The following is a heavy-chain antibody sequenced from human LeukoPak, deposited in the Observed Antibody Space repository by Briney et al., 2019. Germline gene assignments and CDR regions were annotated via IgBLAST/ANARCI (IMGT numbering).Heavy chain of an antibody. J-gene: IGHJ4*02. CDR2: TSSDLNVK. CDR1: GFTFSSYA. D-gene: IGHD3-10*01. V-gene: IGHV3-30-3*01. CDR3: AREGYYGSGSPPSLYFDY. Sequence: PRGSLRLSCAASGFTFSSYAMHWVRQAPGKGLEWVAVTSSDLNVKLYADSVKSRFTISRDNSRSTLYLQMNSLRPEDTAIYYCAREGYYGSGSPPSLYFDYWGQGTLVTVSS.